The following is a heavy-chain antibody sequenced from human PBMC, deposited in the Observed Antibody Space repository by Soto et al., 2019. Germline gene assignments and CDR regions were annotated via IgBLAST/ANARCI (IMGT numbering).Heavy chain of an antibody. CDR3: ARGGDPDY. J-gene: IGHJ4*02. CDR2: INWNTGIV. D-gene: IGHD2-21*02. V-gene: IGHV3-9*01. CDR1: GFPFDDYA. Sequence: PGGSLRLSCAASGFPFDDYAMHWVRQAPGKGLEWVSGINWNTGIVGYGDSVKGRFTISRDNAKNSLYLQMNNLRAEDTAVYYCARGGDPDYWGQGTLVTVSS.